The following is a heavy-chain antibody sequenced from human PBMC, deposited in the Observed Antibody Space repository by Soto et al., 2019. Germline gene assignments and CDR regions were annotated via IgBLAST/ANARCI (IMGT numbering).Heavy chain of an antibody. CDR2: IYYSGST. CDR3: ARGGKKDFDWLLTPKYYFDY. Sequence: PSGTLSLTCTVSGGSISSYFWSWIRQPPGKGLEWIGYIYYSGSTNYNPSLKSRVTISVDTSKNQFSLKLSSVTAADTAVYYCARGGKKDFDWLLTPKYYFDYWGQGTLVTVSS. J-gene: IGHJ4*02. V-gene: IGHV4-59*01. CDR1: GGSISSYF. D-gene: IGHD3-9*01.